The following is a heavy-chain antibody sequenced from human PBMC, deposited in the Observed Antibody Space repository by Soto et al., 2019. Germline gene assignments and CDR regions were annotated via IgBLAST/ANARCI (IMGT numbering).Heavy chain of an antibody. CDR2: IYYSGST. V-gene: IGHV4-39*01. CDR3: ARHSAAAGRYYYGMDV. Sequence: SETLSLTCTVCGGSISSSSYYWGWIRQPPGKGLEWIGSIYYSGSTYYNPSLKSRVTISVDTSKNQFSLKLSSVTAADTAVYYCARHSAAAGRYYYGMDVWGQGTTVTVSS. CDR1: GGSISSSSYY. D-gene: IGHD6-13*01. J-gene: IGHJ6*02.